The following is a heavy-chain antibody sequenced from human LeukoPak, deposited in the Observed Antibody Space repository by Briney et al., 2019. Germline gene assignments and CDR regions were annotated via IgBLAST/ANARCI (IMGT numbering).Heavy chain of an antibody. CDR1: GFTFDDYA. J-gene: IGHJ5*02. CDR2: ISWNSGSI. D-gene: IGHD6-13*01. V-gene: IGHV3-9*01. CDR3: AKGYSSSWYPNWFDP. Sequence: GGSLRHSCAASGFTFDDYAMHWVRQAPGKGLEWVSGISWNSGSIGYADSVKGRFTISRDDAKNSLYLRAEDTALYYCAKGYSSSWYPNWFDPWGQGTLVTVSS.